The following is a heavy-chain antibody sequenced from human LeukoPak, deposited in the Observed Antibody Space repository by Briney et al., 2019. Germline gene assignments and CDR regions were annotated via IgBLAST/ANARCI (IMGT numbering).Heavy chain of an antibody. CDR3: ATLEIVAATPGNWFDP. D-gene: IGHD2-15*01. J-gene: IGHJ5*02. Sequence: GGSLRLSCAASGFTFSSYSMNWVRQAPGKGLEWVSYISSSSSTIYYADSVRGRFTISRDNDKNSLYLQMNSLRAEDTAAYYCATLEIVAATPGNWFDPWGQGTLVTVSS. CDR1: GFTFSSYS. CDR2: ISSSSSTI. V-gene: IGHV3-48*01.